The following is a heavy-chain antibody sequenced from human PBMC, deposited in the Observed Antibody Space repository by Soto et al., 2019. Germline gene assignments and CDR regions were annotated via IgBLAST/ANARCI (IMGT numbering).Heavy chain of an antibody. CDR2: MNPNSGNT. CDR3: ARGRWDILTGYYGFDY. V-gene: IGHV1-8*01. CDR1: GYTLSSYD. Sequence: ASVKVSCKASGYTLSSYDINWVRQATGQGLEWMGWMNPNSGNTGYAQKFQGRVTMTRNTSISTFYMELNSLRSDDTAVYYCARGRWDILTGYYGFDYWGQGTLVTVSS. D-gene: IGHD3-9*01. J-gene: IGHJ4*02.